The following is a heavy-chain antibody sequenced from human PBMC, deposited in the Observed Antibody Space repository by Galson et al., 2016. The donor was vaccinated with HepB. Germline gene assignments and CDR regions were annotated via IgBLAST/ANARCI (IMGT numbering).Heavy chain of an antibody. J-gene: IGHJ4*02. D-gene: IGHD3-22*01. CDR2: VNYDESTT. CDR1: GFTFSTFW. Sequence: SLRLSCAASGFTFSTFWMHWVRHAPGKGLVWVSRVNYDESTTDYADSVKGRFNVSRDNAKNTLYLQMSSLRAEDSAVYFCASTEYYANSVGTSNTYYRHFDSWGQGTLVTVSS. CDR3: ASTEYYANSVGTSNTYYRHFDS. V-gene: IGHV3-74*01.